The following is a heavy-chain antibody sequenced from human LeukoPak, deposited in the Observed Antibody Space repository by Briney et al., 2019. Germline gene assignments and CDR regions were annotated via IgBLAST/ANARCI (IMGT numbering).Heavy chain of an antibody. D-gene: IGHD5-18*01. CDR2: IIPILGIA. J-gene: IGHJ4*02. CDR1: GGTSSSYA. CDR3: ARDFEQGESGYSYGYSDY. V-gene: IGHV1-69*04. Sequence: ASVNVSCTASGGTSSSYAISWVRQAPGQGLEWMGRIIPILGIANYAQKFQGRVTITADKSTSTAYMELSSLRSEDTAVYYCARDFEQGESGYSYGYSDYWGQGTLVTVSS.